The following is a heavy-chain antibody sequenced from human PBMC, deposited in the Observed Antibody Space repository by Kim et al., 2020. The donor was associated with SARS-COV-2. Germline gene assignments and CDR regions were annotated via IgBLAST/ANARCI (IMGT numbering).Heavy chain of an antibody. CDR1: GYTFTNYG. CDR2: ISAYNGNT. J-gene: IGHJ3*02. D-gene: IGHD3-3*01. CDR3: ARRSVKVRFLEWSYAFDI. V-gene: IGHV1-18*01. Sequence: ASVKVSCKASGYTFTNYGISWVRQAPGQGLEWMGWISAYNGNTNYAQKLQGRVTMTTDTSTSTAYMELRSLRSDDTAVYYCARRSVKVRFLEWSYAFDIWGQGTMVTVSS.